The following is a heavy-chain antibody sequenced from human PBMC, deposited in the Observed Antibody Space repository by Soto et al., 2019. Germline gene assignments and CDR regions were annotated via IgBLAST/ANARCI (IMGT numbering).Heavy chain of an antibody. Sequence: ASVKVSCKASGYTFTGYYMHWVRQAPGQGLEWMGWINPNSGGTNYAQKFQGWVTMTRDTSISTAYMELSRLRSDDTAVYYCASGITGTTEDYYGMDVWGQGTTVTVSS. CDR3: ASGITGTTEDYYGMDV. D-gene: IGHD1-7*01. CDR2: INPNSGGT. J-gene: IGHJ6*02. V-gene: IGHV1-2*04. CDR1: GYTFTGYY.